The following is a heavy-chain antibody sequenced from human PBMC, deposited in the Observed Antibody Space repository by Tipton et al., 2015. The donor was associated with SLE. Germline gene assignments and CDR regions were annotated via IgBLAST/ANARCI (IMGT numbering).Heavy chain of an antibody. V-gene: IGHV4-39*01. Sequence: TLSLTCAVYGGSISSSSSYYWGWIRQPPGKGLEWIGSIYYSGSTYYNPSLKSRVTISVDTSKNQFSLKLSSVTAADTAVYYCARVPPPFDYWGQGTLVTVSS. J-gene: IGHJ4*02. CDR1: GGSISSSSSYY. CDR3: ARVPPPFDY. CDR2: IYYSGST.